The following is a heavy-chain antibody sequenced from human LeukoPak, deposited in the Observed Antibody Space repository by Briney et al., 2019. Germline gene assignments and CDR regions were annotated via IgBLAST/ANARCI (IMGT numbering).Heavy chain of an antibody. J-gene: IGHJ4*02. CDR1: GFTFSSYE. Sequence: GGSLRLSCAASGFTFSSYEMNWVRQAPGKGLEWVSYISSSGSTIYYADSVKGRFTISRDNAKNSLYLQMNSLRAEDTAVYYCARAFGPLRFDYWGQGTLVTVSS. CDR3: ARAFGPLRFDY. V-gene: IGHV3-48*03. D-gene: IGHD3-3*02. CDR2: ISSSGSTI.